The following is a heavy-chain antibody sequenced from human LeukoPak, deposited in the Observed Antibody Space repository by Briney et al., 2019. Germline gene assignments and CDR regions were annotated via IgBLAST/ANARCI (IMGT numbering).Heavy chain of an antibody. Sequence: ASVKVSCKASGYTFTSYGTSWVRQAPGQGLEWMGWISAYNGNTNYAQKLQGRVTITADESTSTAYMELSSLRSEDTAVYYCARGVRHSSGPYFDYWGQGTLVTVSS. J-gene: IGHJ4*02. CDR2: ISAYNGNT. V-gene: IGHV1-18*01. CDR1: GYTFTSYG. D-gene: IGHD3-22*01. CDR3: ARGVRHSSGPYFDY.